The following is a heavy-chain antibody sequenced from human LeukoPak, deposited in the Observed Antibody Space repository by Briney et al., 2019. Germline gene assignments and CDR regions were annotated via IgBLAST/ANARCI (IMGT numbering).Heavy chain of an antibody. Sequence: GGSLRLSCAASGFTFSSYSMNWVRQAPGKGLEWASSISSSSSYIYYADSVKGRFTISRDNAKNSLYLQMNSLRAEDTAVYYCARDKSAMVDITYFDYWGQGTLVTVSS. D-gene: IGHD5-18*01. CDR2: ISSSSSYI. CDR3: ARDKSAMVDITYFDY. V-gene: IGHV3-21*01. J-gene: IGHJ4*02. CDR1: GFTFSSYS.